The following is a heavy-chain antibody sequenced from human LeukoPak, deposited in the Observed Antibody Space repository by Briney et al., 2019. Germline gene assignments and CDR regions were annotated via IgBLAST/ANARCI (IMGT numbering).Heavy chain of an antibody. Sequence: SETLSLTCAVYGGSFSGYYWSWIRQPPGKGLEWIGEINHSGSTNYNPSLKSRVTISVDTSKNQFSLKLSSVTAADTAVYYCTRAPALYSSLSRSWYDYWGQGTLVTVSS. CDR2: INHSGST. V-gene: IGHV4-34*01. CDR3: TRAPALYSSLSRSWYDY. J-gene: IGHJ4*02. CDR1: GGSFSGYY. D-gene: IGHD6-6*01.